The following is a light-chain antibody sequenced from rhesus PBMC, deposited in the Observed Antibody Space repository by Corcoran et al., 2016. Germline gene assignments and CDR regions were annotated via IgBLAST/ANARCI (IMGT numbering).Light chain of an antibody. V-gene: IGKV3-10*01. CDR2: GAS. CDR3: YQHSSGLT. CDR1: QSVSSY. J-gene: IGKJ4*01. Sequence: QVILTQSPATLSLSPGERATLSCRASQSVSSYLVWYQPKPGHAPRLLIDGASSRANGIPDRVSGSGSGTDFTLTISSLEPEDVGVYHCYQHSSGLTFGGGTKVELK.